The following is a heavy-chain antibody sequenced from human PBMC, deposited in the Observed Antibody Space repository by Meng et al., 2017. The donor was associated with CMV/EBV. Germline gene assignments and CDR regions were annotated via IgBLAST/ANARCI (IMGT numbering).Heavy chain of an antibody. CDR3: ARYSSWPGLASA. CDR2: IYYSGST. V-gene: IGHV4-39*07. J-gene: IGHJ5*02. Sequence: GSLRLSCTVSGGSISSSSYYWGWIRQPPGKGLEWIGSIYYSGSTYYNPSLKSRVTISVDTSKNQFSLKLSSVTAADTAVYYCARYSSWPGLASAWGQGTLVTVSS. CDR1: GGSISSSSYY. D-gene: IGHD6-13*01.